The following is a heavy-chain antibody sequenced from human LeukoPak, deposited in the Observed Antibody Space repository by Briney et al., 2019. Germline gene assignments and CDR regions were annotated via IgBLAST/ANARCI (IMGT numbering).Heavy chain of an antibody. CDR1: GGTFSSYA. CDR3: ASDPRTWFDP. V-gene: IGHV1-69*13. CDR2: IIPIFGTA. J-gene: IGHJ5*02. Sequence: ASVNVSCKASGGTFSSYAISWVRQAPGQGLEWMGGIIPIFGTANYAQKFQGRVTITADESTSTAYMELSSLRSEDTAVYYCASDPRTWFDPWGQGTLVTVSS.